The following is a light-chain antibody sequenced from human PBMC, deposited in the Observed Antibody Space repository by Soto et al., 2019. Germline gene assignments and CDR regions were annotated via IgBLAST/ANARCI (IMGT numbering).Light chain of an antibody. J-gene: IGKJ1*01. CDR2: GAS. CDR3: QQSYSTPT. V-gene: IGKV1-39*01. CDR1: QSIGTH. Sequence: DIQVTQSPSSLSASVGDRVTITCRASQSIGTHLNWYRQKPGKAPQLLIYGASTLQSGVPSRFSASGSGTHFTLTINSLQPEDFGTYSCQQSYSTPTFGQGTKVDIK.